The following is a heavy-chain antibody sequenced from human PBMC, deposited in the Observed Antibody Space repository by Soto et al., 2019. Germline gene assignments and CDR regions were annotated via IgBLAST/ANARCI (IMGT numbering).Heavy chain of an antibody. CDR1: GVNCVDYG. V-gene: IGHV3-23*01. J-gene: IGHJ6*03. CDR3: ARSACYYPACYPYYYYVDV. D-gene: IGHD3-10*01. Sequence: VGLIRLCWGAAGVNCVDYGFNWIRQAQGRGLEWVSTVSVTGDATYYADSVRGRFTISRDNSRSTLFLQMSSLRAEDTAVYYCARSACYYPACYPYYYYVDVWGKGTTVTVSS. CDR2: VSVTGDAT.